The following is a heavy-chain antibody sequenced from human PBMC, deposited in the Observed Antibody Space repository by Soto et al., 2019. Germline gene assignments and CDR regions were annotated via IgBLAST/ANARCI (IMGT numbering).Heavy chain of an antibody. CDR2: IIPIFGTA. J-gene: IGHJ5*02. V-gene: IGHV1-69*12. Sequence: QVQLVQSGAEVKKPGSSVKVSCKASGGTFSSYAISWVRQDPGQGLEWMGGIIPIFGTANYAQKFQGRVTITADESTRTAYMELSSLRSEDTAVYYCARDLGMAAAGTGWFDPWGQGTLVTVSS. CDR3: ARDLGMAAAGTGWFDP. D-gene: IGHD6-13*01. CDR1: GGTFSSYA.